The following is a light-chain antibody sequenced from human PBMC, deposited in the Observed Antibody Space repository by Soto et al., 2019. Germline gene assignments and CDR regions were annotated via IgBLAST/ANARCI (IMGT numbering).Light chain of an antibody. CDR3: QQSYTTPVT. CDR1: QSISNY. V-gene: IGKV1-39*01. Sequence: DIQMTQSPSSLSASVGDRVTVTCRASQSISNYLNCYEQKPGKAPNLLIYGASNVQSGVPSRFTGGRSGTDFTLTISSLQPEDCGTYYCQQSYTTPVTFGGGTKVHIQ. CDR2: GAS. J-gene: IGKJ4*01.